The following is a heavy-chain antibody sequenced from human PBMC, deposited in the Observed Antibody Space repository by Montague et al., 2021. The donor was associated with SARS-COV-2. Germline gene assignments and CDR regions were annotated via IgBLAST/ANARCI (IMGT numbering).Heavy chain of an antibody. D-gene: IGHD3-3*01. Sequence: SETLSLTCTVSGGSISSSSYYWGWVRQPPGKGLEWIGSIYYSGSTYYNPSLKSRVTISVDTSKNQFSLKLSSVTAADTAVYYCARCITIFGVVGSWFDPWGQGTLVTVSS. CDR2: IYYSGST. CDR1: GGSISSSSYY. V-gene: IGHV4-39*07. CDR3: ARCITIFGVVGSWFDP. J-gene: IGHJ5*02.